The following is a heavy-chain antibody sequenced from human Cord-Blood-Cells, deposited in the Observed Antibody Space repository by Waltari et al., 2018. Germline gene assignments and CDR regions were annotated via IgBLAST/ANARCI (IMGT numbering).Heavy chain of an antibody. CDR1: GGSFSGYY. V-gene: IGHV4-34*01. J-gene: IGHJ4*02. D-gene: IGHD3-3*01. CDR3: ARGRSGYYYPDY. Sequence: QVQLQQWGAGLLKPSETLSLTCAVYGGSFSGYYWSWIRQPPGKGLGWIGEINHSGSTNYHPSLKVRVTISVDTSKNQFSLKLSSVTAADTAVYYCARGRSGYYYPDYWGQGTLVTVSS. CDR2: INHSGST.